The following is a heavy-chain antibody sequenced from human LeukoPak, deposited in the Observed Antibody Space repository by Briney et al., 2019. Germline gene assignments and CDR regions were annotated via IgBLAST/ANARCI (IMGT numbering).Heavy chain of an antibody. Sequence: GGSLRLSCAASGFTFSSYAMSWVRRAPGKGLEWVSAISGSGGSTYYADSVKGRFTISRDNSKNTLYLQMNSLRVEDTAVYYCAKVSSGWPFDYWGQGTLVTVSS. CDR3: AKVSSGWPFDY. V-gene: IGHV3-23*01. CDR2: ISGSGGST. D-gene: IGHD6-19*01. CDR1: GFTFSSYA. J-gene: IGHJ4*02.